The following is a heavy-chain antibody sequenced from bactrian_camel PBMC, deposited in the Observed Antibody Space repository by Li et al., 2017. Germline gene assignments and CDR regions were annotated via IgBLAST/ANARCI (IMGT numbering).Heavy chain of an antibody. CDR2: IYIGSDVT. CDR3: ARTGARGSWSDY. V-gene: IGHV3S1*01. Sequence: QVQLVESGGGSVQSGGSLRLSCAASGPTYKFNCMAWFRRAPGQEREGVATIYIGSDVTYYADSVKGRFAISQDYANNTVYLQLNSLKTEDTAVYYCARTGARGSWSDYWGQGTQVTVS. D-gene: IGHD6*01. J-gene: IGHJ4*01. CDR1: GPTYKFNC.